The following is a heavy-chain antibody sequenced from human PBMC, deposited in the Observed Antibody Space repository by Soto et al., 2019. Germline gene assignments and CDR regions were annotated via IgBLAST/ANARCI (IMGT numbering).Heavy chain of an antibody. Sequence: PGGSLRLSCSASGFTFSSYAMHWVRQAPGKGLEYVSGIRGNGDPPFYADSVKGRFIISRDNSTNTLFLQMSSLSADDTAVYYCVKSRGGNNFDFFDWGQGALVTV. J-gene: IGHJ4*02. CDR1: GFTFSSYA. V-gene: IGHV3-64D*06. CDR3: VKSRGGNNFDFFD. D-gene: IGHD5-12*01. CDR2: IRGNGDPP.